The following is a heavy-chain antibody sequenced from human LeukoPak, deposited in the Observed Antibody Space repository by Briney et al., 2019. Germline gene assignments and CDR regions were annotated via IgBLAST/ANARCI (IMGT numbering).Heavy chain of an antibody. Sequence: GGSLRLSCGASGFNFSSYTLNWVRQAPGKGLEWVSTVSSSSRYIYYADSVKGRFTISRDNANNSVYLQMNSLRVEDTAIYYCARYSNYDYFFDSWGQGTLVTVSS. CDR2: VSSSSRYI. V-gene: IGHV3-21*06. D-gene: IGHD3-3*01. CDR1: GFNFSSYT. J-gene: IGHJ4*02. CDR3: ARYSNYDYFFDS.